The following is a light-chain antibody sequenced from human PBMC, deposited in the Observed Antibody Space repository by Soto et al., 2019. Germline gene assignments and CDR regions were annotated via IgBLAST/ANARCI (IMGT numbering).Light chain of an antibody. CDR1: QGISRY. CDR2: AAS. J-gene: IGKJ5*01. Sequence: DIRMTRSPSSLSASVLYRFTITCLASQGISRYLNWYQQKPGKAPKVLIYAASNLESGVPSRFSGSGSGTDFSLTISSLQAGDFATYFCQETFTTPYTFGQGTRLEIK. CDR3: QETFTTPYT. V-gene: IGKV1-39*01.